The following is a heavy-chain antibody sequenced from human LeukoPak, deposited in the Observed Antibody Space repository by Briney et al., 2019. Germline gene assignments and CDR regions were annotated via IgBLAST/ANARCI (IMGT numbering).Heavy chain of an antibody. J-gene: IGHJ5*02. D-gene: IGHD3-22*01. Sequence: GVSLRLYCAASGFTVSSYAMSWLRQAPGQGLEWVSAISGSGGSTYYADSVKGRFTISRDNSKNTLYLQMNSLRAEDTAVYYCAKEDSSGYYHHNWFDPWGQGTLVSVSS. V-gene: IGHV3-23*01. CDR1: GFTVSSYA. CDR2: ISGSGGST. CDR3: AKEDSSGYYHHNWFDP.